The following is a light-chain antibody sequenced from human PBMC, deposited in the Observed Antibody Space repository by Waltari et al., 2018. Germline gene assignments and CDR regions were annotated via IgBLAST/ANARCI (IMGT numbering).Light chain of an antibody. Sequence: EIVLTQSPGTLSLSPVEGATLSCRASQSIRSNFLAWYRQKPGQAPSLRIYGASSRATGVPDRFSGSGSGTDFTLTIGRLEPEDSAVYYCQQYGASPDTFGQGTKVEIK. CDR2: GAS. CDR3: QQYGASPDT. CDR1: QSIRSNF. J-gene: IGKJ1*01. V-gene: IGKV3-20*01.